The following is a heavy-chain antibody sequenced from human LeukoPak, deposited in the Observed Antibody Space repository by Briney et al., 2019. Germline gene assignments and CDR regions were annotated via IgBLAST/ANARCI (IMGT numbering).Heavy chain of an antibody. D-gene: IGHD1-26*01. CDR2: FYWDVKK. J-gene: IGHJ5*02. Sequence: GPTLGKHTQTLTLTSALSGDSLTQRGVGVGLIPASRGKRLGGRALFYWDVKKCYSASLESRLTITNDTSKPHVLLTIPNMDAVDTATYSCAHSGSGSFVCFDPWGQGTLVTVSS. V-gene: IGHV2-5*02. CDR3: AHSGSGSFVCFDP. CDR1: GDSLTQRGVG.